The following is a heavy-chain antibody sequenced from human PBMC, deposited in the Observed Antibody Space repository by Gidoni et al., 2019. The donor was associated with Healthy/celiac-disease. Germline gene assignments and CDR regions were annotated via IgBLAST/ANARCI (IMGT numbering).Heavy chain of an antibody. CDR1: GFPFSSYP. D-gene: IGHD6-19*01. V-gene: IGHV3-30-3*01. CDR3: ATTLSLIEQWLVGWGGAFDI. CDR2: ISYDVSNK. Sequence: QVQLVESGGGVVQPGRCLRLPWPAFGFPFSSYPMPWVRQAPGKGLEWVAVISYDVSNKYYAASVKGRFTISRDNSKNTLYLQMNSLRAEDTAVYYCATTLSLIEQWLVGWGGAFDIWGQGTMVTVSS. J-gene: IGHJ3*02.